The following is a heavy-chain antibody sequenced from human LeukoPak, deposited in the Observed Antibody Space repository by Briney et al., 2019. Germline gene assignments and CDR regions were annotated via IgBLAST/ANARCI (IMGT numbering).Heavy chain of an antibody. CDR1: GFTVSSNY. CDR3: GGADDSYGHFDY. Sequence: GGSLRLSCAASGFTVSSNYMSWVRQAPGKGLEWVSVIYSGGSTYYADSVKGRFTISRDNSKNTLYLQMNSLRAEDTAVYYCGGADDSYGHFDYWGQGTLVTVSS. CDR2: IYSGGST. D-gene: IGHD5-18*01. J-gene: IGHJ4*02. V-gene: IGHV3-53*01.